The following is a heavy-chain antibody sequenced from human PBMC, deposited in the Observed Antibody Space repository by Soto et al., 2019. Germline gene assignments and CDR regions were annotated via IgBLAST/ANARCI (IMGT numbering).Heavy chain of an antibody. CDR2: FDPEDGET. CDR3: ATGVSAYYDFWSGYPRTDAFDI. CDR1: GYTLTELS. V-gene: IGHV1-24*01. D-gene: IGHD3-3*01. Sequence: GASVKVSCKVSGYTLTELSMHWVRQAPGKGLEWMGGFDPEDGETIYAQKFQGRVTMTEDTSTDTAYMELSSLRSEDTAVYYCATGVSAYYDFWSGYPRTDAFDIWGQGTMVTVSS. J-gene: IGHJ3*02.